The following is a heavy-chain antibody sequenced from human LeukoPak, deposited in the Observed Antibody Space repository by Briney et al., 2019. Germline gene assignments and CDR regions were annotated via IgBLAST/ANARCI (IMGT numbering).Heavy chain of an antibody. D-gene: IGHD6-6*01. CDR1: GYTFTSYD. V-gene: IGHV1-8*01. J-gene: IGHJ6*03. Sequence: ASVKVSCKASGYTFTSYDINWVRQATGQGLEWMGWMNPNSGNTGYAQKFQGRVTMTRNTSISTAYMELSGLRSEDTAVYYCARWYSSSYSLPEYYYYYYMDVWGKGTTVTVSS. CDR3: ARWYSSSYSLPEYYYYYYMDV. CDR2: MNPNSGNT.